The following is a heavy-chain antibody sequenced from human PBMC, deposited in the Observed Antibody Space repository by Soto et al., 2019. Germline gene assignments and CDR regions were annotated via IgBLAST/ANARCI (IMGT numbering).Heavy chain of an antibody. D-gene: IGHD2-15*01. CDR3: ARDLKGNVRSGASWGTGGAENAFDV. J-gene: IGHJ3*01. V-gene: IGHV1-3*01. Sequence: QVQLVQSGAEVKKPGASVKVSCKASGYTFTNFAMHWVRQAPGQTLEWMGWSNGGNGNTKYSQRIQGRVTLTRDTSASSAYMELSSLGADDTAGYYCARDLKGNVRSGASWGTGGAENAFDVWGQGTMVTVSS. CDR1: GYTFTNFA. CDR2: SNGGNGNT.